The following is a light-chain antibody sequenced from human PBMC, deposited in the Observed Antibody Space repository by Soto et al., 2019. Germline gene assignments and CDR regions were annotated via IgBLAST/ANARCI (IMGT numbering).Light chain of an antibody. CDR1: QSVSSY. V-gene: IGKV3-11*01. CDR2: DAS. J-gene: IGKJ1*01. Sequence: EIVVTKCPATLPLSPGERATLSCRASQSVSSYLAWYQQKPGQAPRILIYDASNRATGIPARFSGSGSGTEFTLTISSLEPEDFAVYYCQQRSNWTRTFGQGTQVDIK. CDR3: QQRSNWTRT.